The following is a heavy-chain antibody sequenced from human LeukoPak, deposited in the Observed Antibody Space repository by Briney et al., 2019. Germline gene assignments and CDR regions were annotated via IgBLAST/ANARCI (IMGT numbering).Heavy chain of an antibody. CDR3: ARDRSRNYSCDY. V-gene: IGHV3-21*01. CDR1: GFTFSAYS. Sequence: GGSLRLSCAASGFTFSAYSMNWVRQVPGKGLEWVSSISSGGSFIYYADSLRGRFTISRDNAKNSLYLQMDRLTVEDTAVYYCARDRSRNYSCDYWGQRTLVSVSS. J-gene: IGHJ4*02. D-gene: IGHD2-2*01. CDR2: ISSGGSFI.